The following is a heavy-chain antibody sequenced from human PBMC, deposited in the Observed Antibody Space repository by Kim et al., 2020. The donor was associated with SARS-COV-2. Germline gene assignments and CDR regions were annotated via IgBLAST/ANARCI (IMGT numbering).Heavy chain of an antibody. D-gene: IGHD3-10*01. CDR3: AKESGSGSYYAWTYYYYGMDV. CDR1: GFTFSSYG. CDR2: ISYDGSNK. V-gene: IGHV3-30*18. J-gene: IGHJ6*02. Sequence: GGSLRLSCAASGFTFSSYGMHWVRQAPGKGLEWVAVISYDGSNKYYADSVKGRFTISRDNSKNTLYLQMNSLRAEDTAVYYCAKESGSGSYYAWTYYYYGMDVWGQASNVSDSS.